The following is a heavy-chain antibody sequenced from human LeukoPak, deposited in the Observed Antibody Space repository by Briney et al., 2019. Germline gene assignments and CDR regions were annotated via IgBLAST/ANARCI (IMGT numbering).Heavy chain of an antibody. CDR1: GGSFSGYY. V-gene: IGHV4-34*01. CDR3: ARAPVTTGYSMDV. Sequence: SETLSLTCAVYGGSFSGYYWSWIRQPPGKGLEWIGEINHSGSTYYNPSLKSRVSISVDRSKNQFSLKLSSVTAADTAVYYCARAPVTTGYSMDVWGQGTTVTVSS. CDR2: INHSGST. D-gene: IGHD4-17*01. J-gene: IGHJ6*02.